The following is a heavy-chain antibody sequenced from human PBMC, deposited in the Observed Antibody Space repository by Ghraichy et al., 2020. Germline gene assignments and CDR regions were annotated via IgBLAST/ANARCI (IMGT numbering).Heavy chain of an antibody. D-gene: IGHD3-22*01. Sequence: GGSLRLSCAASGFTVSSNYMSWVRQAPGKGLEWVSVIYSGGSTYYADSVKGRFTISRDNSKNTLYLQMNSLRAEDTAVYYCARVDSSGYYYGDAFDIWGQGTMVTVSS. CDR1: GFTVSSNY. CDR3: ARVDSSGYYYGDAFDI. CDR2: IYSGGST. J-gene: IGHJ3*02. V-gene: IGHV3-53*01.